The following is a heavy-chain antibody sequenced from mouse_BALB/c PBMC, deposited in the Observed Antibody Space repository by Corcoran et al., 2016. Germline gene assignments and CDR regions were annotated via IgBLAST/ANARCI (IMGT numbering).Heavy chain of an antibody. J-gene: IGHJ2*01. CDR2: INPYNDGT. CDR3: AKGGGNYYFDY. D-gene: IGHD2-1*01. V-gene: IGHV1S136*01. CDR1: GYTFTSYV. Sequence: EVQLQQSGPERVKPGASVKMSCKASGYTFTSYVMHWVKQKPGQGLEWIGYINPYNDGTKYNEKFKGKATLTSDKSSSTAYMELSSLTSEDSAVYYCAKGGGNYYFDYWGQGTTLTVSS.